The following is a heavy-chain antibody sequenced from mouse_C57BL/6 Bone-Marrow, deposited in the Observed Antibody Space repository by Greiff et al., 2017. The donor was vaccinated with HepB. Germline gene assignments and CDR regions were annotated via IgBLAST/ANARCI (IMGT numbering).Heavy chain of an antibody. Sequence: QVQLQQPGAELVKPGASVKLSCKASGYTFTSYWMQWVKQRPGQGLEWIGEIDPSDSYTNYNQKFKGKATLTVDTSSSTAYMQLSSLTSEDSAVYYGARITTVVAPYYYAMDYWGQGTSVTVSS. CDR2: IDPSDSYT. CDR3: ARITTVVAPYYYAMDY. CDR1: GYTFTSYW. V-gene: IGHV1-50*01. D-gene: IGHD1-1*01. J-gene: IGHJ4*01.